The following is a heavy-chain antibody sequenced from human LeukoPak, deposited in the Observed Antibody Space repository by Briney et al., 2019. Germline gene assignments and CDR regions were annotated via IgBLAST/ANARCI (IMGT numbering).Heavy chain of an antibody. CDR2: IYSGGST. V-gene: IGHV3-66*01. CDR3: ARDPPWSGYDS. J-gene: IGHJ5*02. D-gene: IGHD5-12*01. Sequence: GGSLRLSCAASGFTVSSNYMSWVRQAPGKGLEWVSVIYSGGSTYYADSVKGRFTISRDNSKNSLYLQMNSLRAEDTAVYYCARDPPWSGYDSWGQGTLVTVSS. CDR1: GFTVSSNY.